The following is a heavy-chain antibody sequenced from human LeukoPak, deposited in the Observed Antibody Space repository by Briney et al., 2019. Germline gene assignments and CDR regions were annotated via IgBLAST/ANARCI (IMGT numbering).Heavy chain of an antibody. CDR1: GFTFSSYW. Sequence: PGGSLRLSCAASGFTFSSYWMSWVRQAPGKGLEWVANIKQDGSEKHYVDSVKGRFTISRDNAKNSLYLQMSSLRAEDTAVYYCAKIKGSSSPFDSRGQGTLVTVSS. J-gene: IGHJ4*02. V-gene: IGHV3-7*01. D-gene: IGHD6-6*01. CDR2: IKQDGSEK. CDR3: AKIKGSSSPFDS.